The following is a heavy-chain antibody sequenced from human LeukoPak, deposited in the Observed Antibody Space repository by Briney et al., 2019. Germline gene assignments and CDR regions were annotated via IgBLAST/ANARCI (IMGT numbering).Heavy chain of an antibody. D-gene: IGHD4-17*01. J-gene: IGHJ4*02. Sequence: PSETLSLTCTVSGGSISSSFWSWIRQPPGKGLEWIGYTYYGGSTNYNPSLKSRVTISVDPSKKQFSLKMTSVTAADTAVYYCTRRLNYGDYRTDFFDYWGQGHLVTVSS. CDR1: GGSISSSF. CDR2: TYYGGST. CDR3: TRRLNYGDYRTDFFDY. V-gene: IGHV4-59*08.